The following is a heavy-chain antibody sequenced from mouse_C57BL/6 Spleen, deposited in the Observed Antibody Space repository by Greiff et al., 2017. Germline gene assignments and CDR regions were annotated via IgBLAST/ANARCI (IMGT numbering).Heavy chain of an antibody. CDR3: ARGYSNYRGAMDY. D-gene: IGHD2-5*01. Sequence: QVQLKQPGAELVKPGASVKMSCKASGYTFTSYWITWVKQRPGQGLEWIGDIYPGSGSTNYNEKFKSKATLTVDTSSSTAYMQLSSLTSEDSAVYYCARGYSNYRGAMDYWGQGTSVTVSS. CDR2: IYPGSGST. V-gene: IGHV1-55*01. CDR1: GYTFTSYW. J-gene: IGHJ4*01.